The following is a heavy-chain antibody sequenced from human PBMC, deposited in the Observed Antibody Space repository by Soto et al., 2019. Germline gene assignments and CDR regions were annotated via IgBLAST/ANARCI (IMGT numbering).Heavy chain of an antibody. J-gene: IGHJ3*02. CDR1: GFTFSSYW. CDR2: IKQDGSKK. D-gene: IGHD3-10*01. V-gene: IGHV3-7*01. CDR3: ARDRGLPDSFDI. Sequence: PGGSLRLSCAASGFTFSSYWMSWVRQAPGEGLEWVAHIKQDGSKKYYTDSVKGRFTISRDNAKNTLYLQMNSLRVEDTAVYFCARDRGLPDSFDIWGQGTMVTVSS.